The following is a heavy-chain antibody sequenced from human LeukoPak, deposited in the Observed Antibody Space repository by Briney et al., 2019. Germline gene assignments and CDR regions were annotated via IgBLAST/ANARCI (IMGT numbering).Heavy chain of an antibody. D-gene: IGHD1-1*01. Sequence: EASVKVSCKASGYTFTSYAIHWVRQAPGQRLEWMGWINAGNGNTKYSQKFQGRVTIARDTSASTAYMELSSLRFEDTAVYYCARDRGGTGDFDYWGQGTLVTVSS. CDR1: GYTFTSYA. CDR2: INAGNGNT. V-gene: IGHV1-3*01. CDR3: ARDRGGTGDFDY. J-gene: IGHJ4*02.